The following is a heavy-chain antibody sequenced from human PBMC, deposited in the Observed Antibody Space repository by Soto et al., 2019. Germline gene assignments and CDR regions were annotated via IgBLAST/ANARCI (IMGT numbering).Heavy chain of an antibody. D-gene: IGHD6-19*01. CDR1: GGSISSGGYY. CDR3: ARDGAGYSSGWYSWWFDP. Sequence: QVQLQESGPGLVKPSQTLSLTCTVSGGSISSGGYYWSWIRQHPGKGLEWIGYIYYSGSTYYNPSLKSRVTISVDTSKNPFSLKLSSVTAADTAVYYCARDGAGYSSGWYSWWFDPWGQGTLVTVSS. V-gene: IGHV4-31*03. CDR2: IYYSGST. J-gene: IGHJ5*02.